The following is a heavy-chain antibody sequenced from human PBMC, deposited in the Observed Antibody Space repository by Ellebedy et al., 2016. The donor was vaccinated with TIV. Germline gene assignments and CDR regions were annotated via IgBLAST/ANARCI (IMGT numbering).Heavy chain of an antibody. D-gene: IGHD6-19*01. Sequence: GESLKISCAASGLTVSSVYISWFRQPPGRGPEWVSMTSPGGDTYYAISVRGRFTMSRDNSKNTLYLQMNSLRAEDTAVYHCARDPGIAVAGTVPPNIGFDLWGQGTLVTVSS. CDR2: TSPGGDT. J-gene: IGHJ4*02. CDR3: ARDPGIAVAGTVPPNIGFDL. V-gene: IGHV3-66*01. CDR1: GLTVSSVY.